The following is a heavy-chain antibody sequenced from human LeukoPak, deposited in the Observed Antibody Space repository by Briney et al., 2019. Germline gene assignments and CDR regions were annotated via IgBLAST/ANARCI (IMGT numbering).Heavy chain of an antibody. Sequence: GRSLRLSCAASGFTFSSYGMHWVRQAPGKGLEWVAVIWYDGSNKYYADSVKGRFTISRDNSKNTLYLQMNSLRAEDTAVYYCARDLNSIAAAEDHWGQGTLVTVSS. CDR2: IWYDGSNK. J-gene: IGHJ4*02. CDR1: GFTFSSYG. CDR3: ARDLNSIAAAEDH. V-gene: IGHV3-33*01. D-gene: IGHD6-13*01.